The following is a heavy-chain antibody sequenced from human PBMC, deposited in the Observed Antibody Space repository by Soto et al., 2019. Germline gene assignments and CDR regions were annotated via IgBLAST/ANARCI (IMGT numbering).Heavy chain of an antibody. J-gene: IGHJ4*02. CDR2: IYPGDSDT. CDR3: ARHTHIYSYGPEGFDY. D-gene: IGHD5-18*01. CDR1: GYSFTSYW. V-gene: IGHV5-51*01. Sequence: PGESLKISCKGSGYSFTSYWIGWVRQMPGKGLEWMGIIYPGDSDTRYSPSFQGQVTISADKSISTAYLQWSSLKASDTAMYYCARHTHIYSYGPEGFDYWGQGTLVTVSS.